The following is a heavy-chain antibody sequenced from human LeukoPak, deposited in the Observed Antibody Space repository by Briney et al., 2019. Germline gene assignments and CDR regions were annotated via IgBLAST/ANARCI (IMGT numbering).Heavy chain of an antibody. CDR1: GFTFSSYS. J-gene: IGHJ3*02. Sequence: GGSLRLSCAASGFTFSSYSMNWVRQAPGKGLEWVSYISSSSSTIYYADSVKGRFTISRDNAKNSLYLQMNSLRAEDTAVYYCARGYSSGPLSDDAFDIWGQGTMVTVSS. CDR3: ARGYSSGPLSDDAFDI. D-gene: IGHD6-19*01. V-gene: IGHV3-48*01. CDR2: ISSSSSTI.